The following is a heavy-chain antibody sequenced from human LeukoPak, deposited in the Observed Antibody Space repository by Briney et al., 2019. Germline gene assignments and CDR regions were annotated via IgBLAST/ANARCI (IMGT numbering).Heavy chain of an antibody. CDR2: INWNGGNT. CDR3: ANVVYGNGNY. D-gene: IGHD2-8*02. J-gene: IGHJ4*02. Sequence: PGESLRLSCAASGFTFDHFGMTWVRQAPGKGLEWVSSINWNGGNTNYADSVEGRFTISRDNAENSLYLQMNSLSVEDTAVYYCANVVYGNGNYWGQGTLVTVSS. V-gene: IGHV3-20*04. CDR1: GFTFDHFG.